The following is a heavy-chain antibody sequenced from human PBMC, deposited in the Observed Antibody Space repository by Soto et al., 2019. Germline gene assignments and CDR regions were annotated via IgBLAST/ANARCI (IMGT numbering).Heavy chain of an antibody. Sequence: GASVQVSCKASGGTLSSYAISWVRQAPGQGLEWMGGIIPIFGTENYAQKFQGRVTITADESTSTAYMELSSLRSEDTAVYYCARDQVNYDFWSGSYGMDVWGQGTTVTV. J-gene: IGHJ6*02. V-gene: IGHV1-69*13. D-gene: IGHD3-3*01. CDR1: GGTLSSYA. CDR3: ARDQVNYDFWSGSYGMDV. CDR2: IIPIFGTE.